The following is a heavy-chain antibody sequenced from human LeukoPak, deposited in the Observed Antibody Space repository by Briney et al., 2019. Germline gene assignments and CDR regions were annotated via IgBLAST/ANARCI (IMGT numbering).Heavy chain of an antibody. D-gene: IGHD4-17*01. CDR1: SYSISLGYY. CDR2: LYHSGGT. J-gene: IGHJ4*02. Sequence: SETLSLTCAVSSYSISLGYYWGWLRQPPGKGLEWIGSLYHSGGTYYNPSLKSRVTISVDTSKNQFSLKLTSGTAADAAVYYCARAGGDYGYFDYWGQGTLVTVSS. V-gene: IGHV4-38-2*01. CDR3: ARAGGDYGYFDY.